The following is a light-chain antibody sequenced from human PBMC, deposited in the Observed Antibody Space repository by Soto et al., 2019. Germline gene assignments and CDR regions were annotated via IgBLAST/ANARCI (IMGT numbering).Light chain of an antibody. CDR3: YSYSGRSTHV. CDR2: DVS. V-gene: IGLV2-14*01. CDR1: SSDFGGYNF. J-gene: IGLJ1*01. Sequence: QSVLTQPASVSGSPGQSITISCTGTSSDFGGYNFVSWYQQHPGKAPKLIIYDVSNRPSGVSDRFSGSKSGNTASLTISGLQAEDEPDYYCYSYSGRSTHVFGTGTKVTVL.